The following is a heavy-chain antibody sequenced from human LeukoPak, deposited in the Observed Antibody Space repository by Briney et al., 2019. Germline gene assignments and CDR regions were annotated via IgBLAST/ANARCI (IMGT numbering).Heavy chain of an antibody. V-gene: IGHV3-9*01. D-gene: IGHD3-16*01. CDR1: GFTFADYA. CDR2: ISWNSGSI. J-gene: IGHJ4*02. Sequence: GRSLRLSCAASGFTFADYAMHWVRQAPGKGLEWVSGISWNSGSIGYADSVKGRFTISRDNAKNSLYLQMNSLRAEDTALYYCAKEHYSNRYGGWDPFDYWGQGTLVTVSS. CDR3: AKEHYSNRYGGWDPFDY.